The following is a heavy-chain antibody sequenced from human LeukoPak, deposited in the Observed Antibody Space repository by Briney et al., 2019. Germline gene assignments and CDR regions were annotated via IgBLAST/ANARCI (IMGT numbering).Heavy chain of an antibody. CDR3: ARDYDKGCYNVRFEY. D-gene: IGHD3-9*01. Sequence: PGGSLRLSCAASGFTFSRYWMSWVRQVPGKGLEWVANIKQDGSEKYYADSVKGRFTISRDNAKRTLDLHLNTLRAEDTAGYYCARDYDKGCYNVRFEYWGQGTLVTASS. J-gene: IGHJ4*02. CDR2: IKQDGSEK. V-gene: IGHV3-7*04. CDR1: GFTFSRYW.